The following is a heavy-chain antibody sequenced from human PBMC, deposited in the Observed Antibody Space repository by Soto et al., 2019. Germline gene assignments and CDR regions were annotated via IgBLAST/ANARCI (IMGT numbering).Heavy chain of an antibody. Sequence: PGGSLRLSCAASGFTFSSYSMNWVRQAPGKGLEWVSSISSSSSYIYYADSVKGRFTISRDNARNSLYLQMNSLRAEDTAVYYCARVLIGYCSGGSCDAFDIWGQGTMVTVSS. V-gene: IGHV3-21*01. D-gene: IGHD2-15*01. J-gene: IGHJ3*02. CDR2: ISSSSSYI. CDR1: GFTFSSYS. CDR3: ARVLIGYCSGGSCDAFDI.